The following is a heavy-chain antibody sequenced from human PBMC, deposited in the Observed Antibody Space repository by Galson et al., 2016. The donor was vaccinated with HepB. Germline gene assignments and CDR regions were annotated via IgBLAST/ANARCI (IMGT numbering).Heavy chain of an antibody. CDR2: IRSKANSYAT. Sequence: SLRLSCAASGFTFSGSAMHWVRQASGKGLEWVGRIRSKANSYATAYAASGKGRFTISRDDSKNTAYLQMNSLKTDDTAVYYCTNICSGGSCYRWGQGTLVTVSS. D-gene: IGHD2-15*01. V-gene: IGHV3-73*01. J-gene: IGHJ4*02. CDR1: GFTFSGSA. CDR3: TNICSGGSCYR.